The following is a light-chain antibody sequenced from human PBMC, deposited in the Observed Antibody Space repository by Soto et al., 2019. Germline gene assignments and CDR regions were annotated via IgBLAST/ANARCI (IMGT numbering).Light chain of an antibody. CDR1: LSVGRN. CDR2: GAS. V-gene: IGKV3-15*01. J-gene: IGKJ3*01. CDR3: QQYNKWPLFT. Sequence: ETVMTQSPGTLSVSPGERVTLSCRASLSVGRNLAWYQQRPGQAPRLLIYGASTRATGVPVRFSGSGSGTEFTLTISSLESEDFVFYYCQQYNKWPLFTFGPGTRVDMK.